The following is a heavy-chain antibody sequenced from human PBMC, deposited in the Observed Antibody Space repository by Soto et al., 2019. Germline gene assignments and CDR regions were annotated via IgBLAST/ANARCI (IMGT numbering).Heavy chain of an antibody. D-gene: IGHD2-2*01. V-gene: IGHV1-69*12. J-gene: IGHJ6*02. CDR1: GGTFSTYT. CDR3: ARRYCISTSCHYYGMDV. Sequence: QVQLVQSGAEVKKPGSSVKVSCKASGGTFSTYTVSWVRQAPGQGLECMGGIIPIFRTANYAQKFQGRVTVTADESTSTAYMELSSLRSEDTAVYYCARRYCISTSCHYYGMDVWGQGTTVTVSS. CDR2: IIPIFRTA.